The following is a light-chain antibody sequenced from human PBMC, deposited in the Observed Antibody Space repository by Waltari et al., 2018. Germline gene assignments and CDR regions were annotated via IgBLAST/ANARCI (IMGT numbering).Light chain of an antibody. Sequence: QSALTQPASVSGSPGQSITISCTGTSSDVGFYNYVSWFQQHPGKAPNLILYDVFERPSGVSNRFSGSKSGNTASLTISGLQAEDEADYYCNSYAGSSSWVFGGGTKLTVL. J-gene: IGLJ3*02. CDR3: NSYAGSSSWV. CDR2: DVF. V-gene: IGLV2-14*01. CDR1: SSDVGFYNY.